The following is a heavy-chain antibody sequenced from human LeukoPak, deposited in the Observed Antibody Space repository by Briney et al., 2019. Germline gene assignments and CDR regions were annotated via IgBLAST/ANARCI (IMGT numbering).Heavy chain of an antibody. Sequence: SETLSFTCTVSGGSISSYYWSWIRQPPGKGLEWIGYIYYSGSTNYNPSLKSRVTISVDTSKNQFSLKLSSVTAADTAVYYCARRHDSSGYPFDYWGQGTLVTVSS. CDR2: IYYSGST. CDR3: ARRHDSSGYPFDY. V-gene: IGHV4-59*08. J-gene: IGHJ4*02. D-gene: IGHD3-22*01. CDR1: GGSISSYY.